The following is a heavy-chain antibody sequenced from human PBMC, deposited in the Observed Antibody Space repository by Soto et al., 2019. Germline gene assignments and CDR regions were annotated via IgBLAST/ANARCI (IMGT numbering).Heavy chain of an antibody. V-gene: IGHV4-61*01. Sequence: SETLSLTCTVSGGSVSSGSYYWSCIRQPPGKRLECIGYIYYSQSTNYNPSLKSRVTISVDTSKNQFSLKLSSVTAADSAVYYCAREATVASYFEQWGQGTLVTVSS. J-gene: IGHJ4*02. CDR1: GGSVSSGSYY. CDR3: AREATVASYFEQ. CDR2: IYYSQST. D-gene: IGHD4-17*01.